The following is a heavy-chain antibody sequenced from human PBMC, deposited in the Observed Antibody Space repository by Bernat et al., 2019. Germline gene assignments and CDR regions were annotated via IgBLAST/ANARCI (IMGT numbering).Heavy chain of an antibody. Sequence: QVQLVQSGAEVKKPGASVKVSCKASGYTFTSYYMHWVRQAPGQGLEWMGIINPSGGSTSYAQKFQGRVTMTRDTSTSTVYMELSSLRSEDTAVYYCAILGYCSSTSCRRRYWFDPWGQGTLVTVSS. V-gene: IGHV1-46*01. CDR2: INPSGGST. J-gene: IGHJ5*02. CDR3: AILGYCSSTSCRRRYWFDP. CDR1: GYTFTSYY. D-gene: IGHD2-2*01.